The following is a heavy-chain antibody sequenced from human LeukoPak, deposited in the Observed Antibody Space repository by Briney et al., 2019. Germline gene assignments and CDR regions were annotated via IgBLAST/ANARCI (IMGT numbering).Heavy chain of an antibody. J-gene: IGHJ4*02. CDR3: ARGYSSGWYAFDY. CDR1: SGSISTSNYY. CDR2: IFYSGST. Sequence: SETLSLTCTVSSGSISTSNYYWGWVRQPPGKALEWIGNIFYSGSTYYSPSLKSRVTISLDTSRNQFSLKLNSVTAADTAVYYCARGYSSGWYAFDYWGQGTLVTVSS. D-gene: IGHD6-19*01. V-gene: IGHV4-39*07.